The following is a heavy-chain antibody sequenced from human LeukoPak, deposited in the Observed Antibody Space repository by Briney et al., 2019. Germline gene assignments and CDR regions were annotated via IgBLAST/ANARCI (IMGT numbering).Heavy chain of an antibody. CDR3: ALIGPSGSRARQVDVSFDY. D-gene: IGHD6-25*01. J-gene: IGHJ4*02. CDR1: GFTFSSYS. Sequence: GGSLRLSCAASGFTFSSYSMNWVRQAPGKGLEWVAVIWYDGSNKYYADSVKGRFTISRDNSKNTLYLQMNSLRAEDTAVYYCALIGPSGSRARQVDVSFDYWGQGTLVTVSS. CDR2: IWYDGSNK. V-gene: IGHV3-33*08.